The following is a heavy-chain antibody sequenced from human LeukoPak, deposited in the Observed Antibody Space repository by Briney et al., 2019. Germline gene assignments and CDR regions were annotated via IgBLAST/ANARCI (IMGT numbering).Heavy chain of an antibody. CDR3: ARVPSQRYYDSSGYSGDEYYFDY. CDR1: GGSISSSSYY. D-gene: IGHD3-22*01. CDR2: IYYSGST. J-gene: IGHJ4*02. V-gene: IGHV4-39*07. Sequence: SETLSLTCTVSGGSISSSSYYWGWIRQPPGKGLEWIGSIYYSGSTYYNPSLKSRVTISVDTSKNQFSLKLSSVTAADTAVYYCARVPSQRYYDSSGYSGDEYYFDYWGQGTLVTVSS.